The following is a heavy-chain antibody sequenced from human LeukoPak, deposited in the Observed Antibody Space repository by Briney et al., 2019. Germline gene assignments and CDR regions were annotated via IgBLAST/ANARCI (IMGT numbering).Heavy chain of an antibody. V-gene: IGHV4-28*06. Sequence: PSETLSLTCAVSGYSISSSNWWGWIRPPPGKGLEWIGYIYYSGSTNYNPSLKSRVTMSVDTSKNQFSLKLSSVTALDTAVYYCARSALYYYYYMDVWGKGTTVTISS. CDR3: ARSALYYYYYMDV. CDR1: GYSISSSNW. J-gene: IGHJ6*03. CDR2: IYYSGST.